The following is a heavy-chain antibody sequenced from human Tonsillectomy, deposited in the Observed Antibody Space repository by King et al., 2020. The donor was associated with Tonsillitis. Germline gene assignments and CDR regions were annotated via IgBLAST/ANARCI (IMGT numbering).Heavy chain of an antibody. CDR2: ISAYNGNT. D-gene: IGHD6-19*01. CDR3: ARDGVVAGTSLFYRYYGMDV. J-gene: IGHJ6*02. CDR1: GNTFTSYG. Sequence: VQLVESGAEVKKPGASVKVSCKASGNTFTSYGISWVRQAPGQGLEWMGRISAYNGNTNYAQKFQGRVTMTTDTSTSTAYMELRSLRSDDTAVYYCARDGVVAGTSLFYRYYGMDVWGQGTTVTVSS. V-gene: IGHV1-18*04.